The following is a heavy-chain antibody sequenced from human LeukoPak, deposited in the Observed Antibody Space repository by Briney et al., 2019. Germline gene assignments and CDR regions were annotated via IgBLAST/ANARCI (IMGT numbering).Heavy chain of an antibody. CDR2: ISSSSSYI. Sequence: PGTSLRLSCAASGFTFSSYSMNWVRQAPGKGLEWVSSISSSSSYIYYADSVKGRFTISRDNAKNSLYLQMNSLRAEDTAVYYCASGIWFGELGYWGQGTLVTVSS. D-gene: IGHD3-10*01. V-gene: IGHV3-21*01. CDR3: ASGIWFGELGY. CDR1: GFTFSSYS. J-gene: IGHJ4*02.